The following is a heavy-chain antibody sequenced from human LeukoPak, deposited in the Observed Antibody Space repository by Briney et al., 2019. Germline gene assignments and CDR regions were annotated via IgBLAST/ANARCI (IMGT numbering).Heavy chain of an antibody. CDR2: INHSGST. CDR3: ARDSVVALGGAFDI. J-gene: IGHJ3*02. Sequence: PSETLSLTCAVYGGSFSGYYWSWIRQPPGKGLEWIGEINHSGSTNYNPSLKSRVTISLDTSKNQFSLKLSSVTAADTAVYYCARDSVVALGGAFDIWGQGTMVTVSS. CDR1: GGSFSGYY. V-gene: IGHV4-34*01. D-gene: IGHD2-15*01.